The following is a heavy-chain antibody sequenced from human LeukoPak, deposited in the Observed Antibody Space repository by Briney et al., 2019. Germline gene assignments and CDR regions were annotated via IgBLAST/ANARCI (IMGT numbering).Heavy chain of an antibody. D-gene: IGHD3-3*01. V-gene: IGHV1-69*01. CDR2: IIPIFGTA. CDR1: GGTFSSYA. J-gene: IGHJ4*02. CDR3: ARGGIFGVVIIWPPFDY. Sequence: SVKVSCKASGGTFSSYAISWVRQAPGQGLEWMGGIIPIFGTANYAQKFQGRVTITADESTSTAYMELSSLRSEDTAVYYCARGGIFGVVIIWPPFDYWGQGTLVTVSS.